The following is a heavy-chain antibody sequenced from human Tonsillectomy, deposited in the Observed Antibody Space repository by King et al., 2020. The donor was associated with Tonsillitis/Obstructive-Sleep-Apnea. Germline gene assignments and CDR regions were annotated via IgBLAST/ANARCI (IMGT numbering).Heavy chain of an antibody. J-gene: IGHJ4*02. CDR1: GFTFRNYW. Sequence: DVQLVESGGGLVQPGGSLRLSCAASGFTFRNYWMHWVRQAPGKGLLLVSRINNDGSSTSYADSVKGRFTISIDNANNTLYLQMNSLRAEDTAVYYCARDRGYSSSSVNWGQGTLVTVSS. CDR2: INNDGSST. CDR3: ARDRGYSSSSVN. D-gene: IGHD6-6*01. V-gene: IGHV3-74*01.